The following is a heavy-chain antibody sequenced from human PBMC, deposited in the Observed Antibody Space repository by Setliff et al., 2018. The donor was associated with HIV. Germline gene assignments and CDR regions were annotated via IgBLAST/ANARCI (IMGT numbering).Heavy chain of an antibody. D-gene: IGHD6-6*01. Sequence: PSETPSLTCAVYGGSFSGYYWTWIRQPSGEGLEWIGEVSHSGSANYNPSLMSRVTASVDASKNQFSLTMTAATAADAAMHYCARGRILMSSRPTRVFDVWGQGTRGTVSS. CDR3: ARGRILMSSRPTRVFDV. CDR1: GGSFSGYY. J-gene: IGHJ3*01. CDR2: VSHSGSA. V-gene: IGHV4-34*01.